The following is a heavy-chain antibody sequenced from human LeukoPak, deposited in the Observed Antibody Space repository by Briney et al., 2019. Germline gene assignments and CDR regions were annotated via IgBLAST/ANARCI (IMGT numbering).Heavy chain of an antibody. J-gene: IGHJ2*01. D-gene: IGHD3-16*01. CDR2: INSDGSST. Sequence: PGRSLRLSCAASGFTFSSYWMHWVRQAPGKGLVWVSSINSDGSSTSYADSVKGRFTISRDNAKNTLYLQMNSLRAEDTAVYYCASDPVMATWYFHLWGRGTLVTVSS. CDR1: GFTFSSYW. CDR3: ASDPVMATWYFHL. V-gene: IGHV3-74*01.